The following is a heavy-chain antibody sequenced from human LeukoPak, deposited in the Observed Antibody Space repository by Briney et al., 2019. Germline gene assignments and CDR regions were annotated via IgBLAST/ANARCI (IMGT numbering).Heavy chain of an antibody. V-gene: IGHV4-59*01. Sequence: SETLSLTCTVSGGSISSYYWSWIRQPPGKGLEWIGYIYYSGSTNYNPSLKSRVTISVDTSKNQFSLKLSSVTAADTAVYYCARANILNDRPLDYWGQGTLVTVSS. D-gene: IGHD3-9*01. CDR2: IYYSGST. J-gene: IGHJ4*02. CDR1: GGSISSYY. CDR3: ARANILNDRPLDY.